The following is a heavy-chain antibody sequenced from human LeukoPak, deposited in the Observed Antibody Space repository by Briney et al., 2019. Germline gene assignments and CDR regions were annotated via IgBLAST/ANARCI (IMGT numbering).Heavy chain of an antibody. CDR3: ARVLRRIAARGAITSYYYYMDV. J-gene: IGHJ6*03. Sequence: SETLSLTCAVYGGSFSGYYWSWLRQPPGKGLEWIGEINHSGSTNYNPSLKSRVTISVDTSKNQFSLKLSSVTAADTAVYYCARVLRRIAARGAITSYYYYMDVWGKGTTVTVSS. V-gene: IGHV4-34*01. D-gene: IGHD6-6*01. CDR1: GGSFSGYY. CDR2: INHSGST.